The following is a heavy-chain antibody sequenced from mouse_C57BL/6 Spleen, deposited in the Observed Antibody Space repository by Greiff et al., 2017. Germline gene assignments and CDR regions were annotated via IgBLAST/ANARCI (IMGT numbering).Heavy chain of an antibody. D-gene: IGHD1-1*01. CDR3: ARFYYGSSYGDYAMDY. CDR2: IDPSDSET. V-gene: IGHV1-52*01. CDR1: GYTFTSYW. Sequence: VQLQQPGAELVRPGSSVKLSCKASGYTFTSYWMHWVKQRPIQGLEWIGNIDPSDSETHYNQKFKDKATLTVDKSSSTAYMQLSSLTSEDSAVXYCARFYYGSSYGDYAMDYWGQGTSVTVSS. J-gene: IGHJ4*01.